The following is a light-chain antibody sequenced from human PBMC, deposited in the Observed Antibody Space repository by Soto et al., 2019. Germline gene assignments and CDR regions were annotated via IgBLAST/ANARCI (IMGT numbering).Light chain of an antibody. CDR1: QYVSTTF. V-gene: IGKV3-20*01. Sequence: IVLTQSPGPLSLSPGERATLSCRASQYVSTTFFAWYQQKPGQAPRLLIYGTSNRATGIPDRFSGSGSGTDFTLTISRPEPEDFAVYYGQQYGSSPLTVGEGTRMESK. J-gene: IGKJ4*01. CDR3: QQYGSSPLT. CDR2: GTS.